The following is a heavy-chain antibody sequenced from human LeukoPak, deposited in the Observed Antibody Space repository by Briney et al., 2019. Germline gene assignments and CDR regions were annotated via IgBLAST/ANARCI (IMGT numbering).Heavy chain of an antibody. J-gene: IGHJ4*02. V-gene: IGHV3-30*18. Sequence: PGGSLRLSCAASGFTFSSYGMHWVRQAPGKGLEWVAVISYDGSYKYYADPVKGRFTISRDNSKNTLYLQMTSLRAEDTAVYYCAKDPCGGDCSDFDYWGQGTLVTVSS. CDR1: GFTFSSYG. D-gene: IGHD2-21*02. CDR2: ISYDGSYK. CDR3: AKDPCGGDCSDFDY.